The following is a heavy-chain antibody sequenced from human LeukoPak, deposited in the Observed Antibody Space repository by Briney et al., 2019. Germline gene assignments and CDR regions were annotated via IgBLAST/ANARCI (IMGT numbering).Heavy chain of an antibody. J-gene: IGHJ5*02. D-gene: IGHD1-26*01. CDR1: GYTFTGYY. V-gene: IGHV1-2*02. Sequence: ASVKVSCKTSGYTFTGYYMHWVRQAPGQGLEWMGWINPNSGGTNYAQKFQGRVTMTRDTSISTAYMELSRLRSDDTAVYYCATGNSGSYSWDWFDPWGQGTLVTVSS. CDR2: INPNSGGT. CDR3: ATGNSGSYSWDWFDP.